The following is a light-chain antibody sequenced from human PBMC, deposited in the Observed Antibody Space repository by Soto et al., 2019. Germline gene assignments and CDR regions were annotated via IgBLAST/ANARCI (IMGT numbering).Light chain of an antibody. Sequence: DIQMTQSPSTLSASVGDRVTITCRASQSISTWLAWYQQKPGKAPKLLIYKASNLQSGVPSRFSGSGSGTEFTLTISSRQPDEFATYYCQQYNSYSPYTFGQGTKLETK. CDR2: KAS. J-gene: IGKJ2*01. CDR1: QSISTW. CDR3: QQYNSYSPYT. V-gene: IGKV1-5*03.